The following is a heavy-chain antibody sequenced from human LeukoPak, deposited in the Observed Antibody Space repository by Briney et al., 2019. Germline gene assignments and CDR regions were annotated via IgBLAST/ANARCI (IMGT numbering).Heavy chain of an antibody. CDR1: GYTFTGYY. J-gene: IGHJ6*03. CDR3: ARDTTGYQLLYYYYYYMDV. D-gene: IGHD2-2*01. CDR2: INPNSGGT. Sequence: GASVKVSCKASGYTFTGYYMHWVRQAPGQGLEWMGWINPNSGGTNYAQKFQGRVTVTRDTSISTAYMELSRLRSDDTAVYYCARDTTGYQLLYYYYYYMDVWGKGTTVTVSS. V-gene: IGHV1-2*02.